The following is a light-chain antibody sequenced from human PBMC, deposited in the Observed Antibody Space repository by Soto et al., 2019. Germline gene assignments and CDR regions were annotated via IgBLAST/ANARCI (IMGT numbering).Light chain of an antibody. CDR2: DVT. Sequence: QSVLTQPASVSGSPGQSITISCTGTSSDVGGYNYVSWYQQHPVKAPKLMIYDVTNRPSGVSDRFSGSKSGNTASLTISGLQAEDEADYYCSPYTTSGTPYVFGTGTKVTVL. V-gene: IGLV2-14*01. CDR1: SSDVGGYNY. CDR3: SPYTTSGTPYV. J-gene: IGLJ1*01.